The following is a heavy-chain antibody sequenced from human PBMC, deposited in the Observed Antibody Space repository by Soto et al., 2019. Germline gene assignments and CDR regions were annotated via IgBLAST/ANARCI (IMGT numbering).Heavy chain of an antibody. J-gene: IGHJ4*02. CDR2: INHIGTT. CDR3: VRGRILRLRFGDSDS. CDR1: CGSFTFSVYY. Sequence: SATRSLTCTVYCGSFTFSVYYWGWVRQPRGEGVGGIGEINHIGTTKYNPSLESRLTIPIDTSKNHFSLDLTSVTAADTAVYYCVRGRILRLRFGDSDSWGQGTLVNVSS. V-gene: IGHV4-34*01. D-gene: IGHD5-12*01.